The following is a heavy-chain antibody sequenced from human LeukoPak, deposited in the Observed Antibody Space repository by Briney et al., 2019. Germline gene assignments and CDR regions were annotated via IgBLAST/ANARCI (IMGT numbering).Heavy chain of an antibody. CDR1: GYTFTSYG. D-gene: IGHD3-9*01. V-gene: IGHV1-18*01. CDR3: AGMYYDVLTGYSYFDY. Sequence: ASVKVSCKASGYTFTSYGISWVRQAPGQGLERMGWISAYNGNTNYAQKLQGRVTMTTDTSTSTAYMELRSLRSDDTAVYYCAGMYYDVLTGYSYFDYWGQGTLVTVSS. J-gene: IGHJ4*02. CDR2: ISAYNGNT.